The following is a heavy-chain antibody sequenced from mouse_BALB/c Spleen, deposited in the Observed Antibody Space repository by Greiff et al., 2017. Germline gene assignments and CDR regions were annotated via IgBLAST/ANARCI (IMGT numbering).Heavy chain of an antibody. D-gene: IGHD2-2*01. CDR3: ARPIYYGYDGFAY. J-gene: IGHJ3*01. Sequence: EVQLVESGGGLVQPGGSLRLSCATSGFTFTDYYMSWVRQPPGKALEWLGFIRNKANGYTTEYSASVKGRFTISRDNSQSILYLQMNTLRAEDSATYYCARPIYYGYDGFAYWGQGTLVTVSA. CDR2: IRNKANGYTT. V-gene: IGHV7-3*02. CDR1: GFTFTDYY.